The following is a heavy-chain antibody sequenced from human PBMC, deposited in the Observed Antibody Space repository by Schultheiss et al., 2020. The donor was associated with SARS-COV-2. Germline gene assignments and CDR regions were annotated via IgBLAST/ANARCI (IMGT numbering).Heavy chain of an antibody. J-gene: IGHJ4*02. D-gene: IGHD4-23*01. CDR3: ARARGDVYGGHSFDY. Sequence: SETLSLTCTVSGGSISRSGYYWSWIRQPPGKGLEWIGEINHSGSTNYNPSLKSRVTISVDTSKNQFSLKLSSVTAADTAVYYCARARGDVYGGHSFDYWGLGALVTVSS. V-gene: IGHV4-39*07. CDR1: GGSISRSGYY. CDR2: INHSGST.